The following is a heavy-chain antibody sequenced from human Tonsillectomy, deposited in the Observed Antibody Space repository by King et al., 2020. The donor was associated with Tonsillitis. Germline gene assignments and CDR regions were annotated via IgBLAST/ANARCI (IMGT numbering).Heavy chain of an antibody. D-gene: IGHD5-24*01. J-gene: IGHJ2*01. CDR1: GFTFSSYA. V-gene: IGHV3-23*01. Sequence: VQLLESGGGLVQPGGSLRLSCAASGFTFSSYAMNWVRQAPGKGLEWVSATTASGGTTYYAGSVEGRFTISRDNSKNTLFLQMNSLRAEDTAVYYCAKDPVEMSTMPSWYFDLWGRGALVTVSS. CDR3: AKDPVEMSTMPSWYFDL. CDR2: TTASGGTT.